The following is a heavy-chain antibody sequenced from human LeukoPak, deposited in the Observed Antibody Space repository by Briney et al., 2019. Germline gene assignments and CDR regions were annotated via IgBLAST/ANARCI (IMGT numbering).Heavy chain of an antibody. V-gene: IGHV1-2*06. D-gene: IGHD6-6*01. Sequence: GASVKVSCKASGYTFTGYYMHWVRQAPGQGLEWMGRINPNSGGTNYAQKLQDRVTMTTDTSTTTAYMELRSLRSDDTAVYYCARAIQYSSSKPWFDPWGQGTLVTVSS. CDR2: INPNSGGT. CDR1: GYTFTGYY. CDR3: ARAIQYSSSKPWFDP. J-gene: IGHJ5*02.